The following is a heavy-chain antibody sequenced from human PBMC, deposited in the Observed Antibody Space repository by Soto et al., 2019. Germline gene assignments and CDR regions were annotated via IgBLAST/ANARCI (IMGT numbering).Heavy chain of an antibody. V-gene: IGHV1-2*04. CDR3: ARMIHSSSWYLSGSGSSPVYYGMDV. J-gene: IGHJ6*02. CDR2: INPNSGVT. D-gene: IGHD6-13*01. Sequence: GASVKVSCKASGYTFTGYYMHWVRQAPGQGLEWIGWINPNSGVTNYAQKFQGWVTMTRDTSISTAYIELSRLRSDDTAVYYCARMIHSSSWYLSGSGSSPVYYGMDVWGQGTTVTVSS. CDR1: GYTFTGYY.